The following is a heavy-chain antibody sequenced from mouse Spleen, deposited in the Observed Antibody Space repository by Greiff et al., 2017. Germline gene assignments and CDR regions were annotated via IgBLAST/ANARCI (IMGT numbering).Heavy chain of an antibody. CDR1: GFSLTSYG. CDR3: AKNNPYWYFDV. Sequence: VQGVESGPGLVQPSQSLSITCTVSGFSLTSYGVHWVRQSPGKGLEWLGVIWRGGSTDYNAAFMSRLSITKDNSKSQVFFKMNSLQADDTAIYYCAKNNPYWYFDVWGTGTTVTVSS. J-gene: IGHJ1*03. V-gene: IGHV2-5*01. CDR2: IWRGGST.